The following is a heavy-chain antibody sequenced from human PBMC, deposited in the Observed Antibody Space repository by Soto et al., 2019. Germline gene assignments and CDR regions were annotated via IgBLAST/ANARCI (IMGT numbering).Heavy chain of an antibody. J-gene: IGHJ5*02. V-gene: IGHV1-69*13. CDR3: ARDQGGSYLTALNNWFDP. D-gene: IGHD1-26*01. Sequence: ASVKVSCKASGGTFSSYAISWVRQAPGQGLEWMGGIIPIFGTANYAQKFQGRVTITADESTSTAYMGLSSLRSEDTAVYYCARDQGGSYLTALNNWFDPWGQGTLVTVSS. CDR2: IIPIFGTA. CDR1: GGTFSSYA.